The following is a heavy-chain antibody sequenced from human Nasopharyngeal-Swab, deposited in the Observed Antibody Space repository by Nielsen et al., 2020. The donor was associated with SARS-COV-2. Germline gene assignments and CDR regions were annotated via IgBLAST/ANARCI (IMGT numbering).Heavy chain of an antibody. CDR3: ATWMTAHFDY. CDR1: GFTFSSYG. J-gene: IGHJ4*02. V-gene: IGHV3-23*01. Sequence: GESLKISCAASGFTFSSYGMHWVRQAPGLGLEWVSTVDYDGVRTHYADPVEGRFIISRDNSRNTAYLQIKSLRVEDAAVYYCATWMTAHFDYWGQGTLVT. CDR2: VDYDGVRT. D-gene: IGHD5-18*01.